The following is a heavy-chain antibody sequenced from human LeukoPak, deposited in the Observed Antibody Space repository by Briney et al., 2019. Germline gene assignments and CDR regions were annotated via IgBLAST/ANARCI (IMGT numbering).Heavy chain of an antibody. J-gene: IGHJ4*02. Sequence: GSLRLSCAASGFTFNNYWMSWIRQPAGKGLEWIGRIYTTGNTNYNPSLKSRVTISLDTSKNQFSLKLSSVSAEDTALYYCARERLGGSYYRPVDYWGQGTLVTVSS. CDR3: ARERLGGSYYRPVDY. D-gene: IGHD1-26*01. V-gene: IGHV4-4*07. CDR2: IYTTGNT. CDR1: GFTFNNYW.